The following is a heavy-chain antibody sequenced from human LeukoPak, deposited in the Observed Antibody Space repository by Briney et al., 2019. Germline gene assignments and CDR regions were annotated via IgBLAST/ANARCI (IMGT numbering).Heavy chain of an antibody. V-gene: IGHV4-59*08. CDR3: ARGTAAALEY. CDR2: IYYSGIT. J-gene: IGHJ4*02. D-gene: IGHD6-13*01. Sequence: PSESLSLTCTVSGGSISSYCWHWIRQPPGKGLEWIGYIYYSGITNYNPSLKRRVTISVDTSKTQFSLKLTSVTAADTAVYYCARGTAAALEYWGQGTLVTVSS. CDR1: GGSISSYC.